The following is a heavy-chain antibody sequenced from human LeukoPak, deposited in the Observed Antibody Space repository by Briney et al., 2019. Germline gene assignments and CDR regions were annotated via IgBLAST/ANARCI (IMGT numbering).Heavy chain of an antibody. CDR2: ISAYNGNT. J-gene: IGHJ6*02. CDR3: ARDQRVAVAGEYYYYGMDV. CDR1: GYTFTSYG. V-gene: IGHV1-18*01. D-gene: IGHD6-19*01. Sequence: GASVKVSCKASGYTFTSYGISWVRQAPGQGLEWMGWISAYNGNTNYAQKLQGRVTMTTDTSTSTAYMELRSLRSDDTAVYYCARDQRVAVAGEYYYYGMDVWGQGTTVTVSS.